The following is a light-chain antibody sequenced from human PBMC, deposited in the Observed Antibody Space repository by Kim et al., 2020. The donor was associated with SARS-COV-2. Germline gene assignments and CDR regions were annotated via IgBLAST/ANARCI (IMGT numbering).Light chain of an antibody. CDR3: QQYRTNTYST. J-gene: IGKJ1*01. CDR1: QSISSW. CDR2: DAS. Sequence: GDRVTITCRASQSISSWLAWYQQKPGKAPKLLIYDASNLESGVPSRFSGSESGTEFTLTISSLHPDDFATYYCQQYRTNTYSTFGQGTKVDIK. V-gene: IGKV1-5*01.